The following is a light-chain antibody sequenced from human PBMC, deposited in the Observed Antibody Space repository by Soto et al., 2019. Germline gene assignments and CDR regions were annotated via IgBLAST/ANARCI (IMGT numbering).Light chain of an antibody. J-gene: IGLJ3*02. Sequence: QSVLPQPPSVSGAPGQRVTISCTGSGSNIGAGYDVHWYQQLPGTAPKLLIYGNSNRPSGVPDRFSGSKSGTSASLAITGLQAEDEADYYCQSYDSSLSGWRVFGGGTKLTVL. CDR1: GSNIGAGYD. CDR3: QSYDSSLSGWRV. V-gene: IGLV1-40*01. CDR2: GNS.